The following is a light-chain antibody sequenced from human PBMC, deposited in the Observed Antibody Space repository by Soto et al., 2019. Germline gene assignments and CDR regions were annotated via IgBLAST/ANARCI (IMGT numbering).Light chain of an antibody. V-gene: IGLV1-40*01. Sequence: QSVLTQPPPVSGAPGQRVTISCTGTSSNIGAGYDVHWYQQFPGTAPKLLIYGNRNRPSGVPDRFSGSKSVTSASLAITGLQAEDEATYYCQSCDSSLSGSGVFGTGTKLTVL. CDR2: GNR. J-gene: IGLJ1*01. CDR3: QSCDSSLSGSGV. CDR1: SSNIGAGYD.